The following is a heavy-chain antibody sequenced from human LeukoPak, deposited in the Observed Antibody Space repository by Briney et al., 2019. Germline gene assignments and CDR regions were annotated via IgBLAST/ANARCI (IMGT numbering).Heavy chain of an antibody. CDR1: GGSISSGGYY. Sequence: PSQTLSLTCTVSGGSISSGGYYWSWIRQHPGKGLEWIGYIYYSGGTYYNPSLKSRVTISVDTSKNQFSLKLSSVTAADTAVYYCAREAVAGKRFSVGLDPWGQGTLVTVSS. CDR2: IYYSGGT. D-gene: IGHD6-19*01. V-gene: IGHV4-31*03. CDR3: AREAVAGKRFSVGLDP. J-gene: IGHJ5*02.